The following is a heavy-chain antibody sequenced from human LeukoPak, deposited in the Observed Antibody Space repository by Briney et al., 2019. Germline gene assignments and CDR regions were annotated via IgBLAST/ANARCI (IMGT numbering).Heavy chain of an antibody. CDR1: GYILTSFG. Sequence: GASVKVSCKASGYILTSFGISWVRQAPGQGLELMGTVSGDNRQTKYIGKLQGRVTMTTDTSTGTAYMELRGLRPDDTAIYYCARDRFLESTNQLLFPPDYWGQGTLVSVSS. D-gene: IGHD2-2*01. CDR2: VSGDNRQT. V-gene: IGHV1-18*01. J-gene: IGHJ4*02. CDR3: ARDRFLESTNQLLFPPDY.